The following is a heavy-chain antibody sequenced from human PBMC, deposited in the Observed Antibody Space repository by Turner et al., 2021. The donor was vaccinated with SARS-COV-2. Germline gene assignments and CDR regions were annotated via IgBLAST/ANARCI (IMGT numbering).Heavy chain of an antibody. CDR2: ISSSSSTI. J-gene: IGHJ6*02. CDR3: ARERGYSYGPYYYGMDV. D-gene: IGHD5-18*01. Sequence: EVQLVESGGGLVQPGGSLRLSCAASGFTFSNYSMNWVRRDPGKGLEWVSYISSSSSTIYYADSVKGRFTISRDNAKNSLYLQMNSLRAEDTAVYYCARERGYSYGPYYYGMDVWGQGTTVTVSS. V-gene: IGHV3-48*01. CDR1: GFTFSNYS.